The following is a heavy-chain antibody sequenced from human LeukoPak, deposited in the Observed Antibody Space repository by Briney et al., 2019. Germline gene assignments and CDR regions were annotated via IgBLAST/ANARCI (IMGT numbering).Heavy chain of an antibody. Sequence: GGSLRLSCAASGFTFSDYYMSWIRQAPGKGLEWVSYISSSGSTIYYADSVKGRFTISRDNAKNSLYLQMNSLRAEDTALYYCARVKYSGSYPHDYWGQGTLVTVSS. V-gene: IGHV3-11*04. J-gene: IGHJ4*02. CDR2: ISSSGSTI. CDR3: ARVKYSGSYPHDY. D-gene: IGHD1-26*01. CDR1: GFTFSDYY.